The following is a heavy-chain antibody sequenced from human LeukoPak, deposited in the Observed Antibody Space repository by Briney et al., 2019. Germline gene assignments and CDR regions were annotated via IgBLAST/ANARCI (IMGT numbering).Heavy chain of an antibody. CDR1: GFTFSSYG. CDR3: AKDRRGTVVRGPIMQTRDYYFEY. V-gene: IGHV3-30*02. D-gene: IGHD3-10*01. J-gene: IGHJ4*02. CDR2: IRYDGSNK. Sequence: GGSLRLSCAASGFTFSSYGMHWVRQAPGKGLEWVAFIRYDGSNKYYADSVKGRFTISRDNSKNTLYLQMNSLRAEDTAVYYCAKDRRGTVVRGPIMQTRDYYFEYWGQGTLVTVSS.